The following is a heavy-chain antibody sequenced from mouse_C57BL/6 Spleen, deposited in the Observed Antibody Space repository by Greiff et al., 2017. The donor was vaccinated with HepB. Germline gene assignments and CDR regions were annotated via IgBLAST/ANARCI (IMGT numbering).Heavy chain of an antibody. D-gene: IGHD2-4*01. CDR3: ARRGGIYYDYDAGDYFDY. Sequence: VQLQQSGAELVRPGASVKLSCKASGYTFTDYYINWVKQRPGQGLEWIARIYPGSGNTYYNEKFKGKATLTAEKSSSTAYMQLSSLTSEDSAVYFCARRGGIYYDYDAGDYFDYWGQGTTRTVSS. V-gene: IGHV1-76*01. CDR2: IYPGSGNT. CDR1: GYTFTDYY. J-gene: IGHJ2*01.